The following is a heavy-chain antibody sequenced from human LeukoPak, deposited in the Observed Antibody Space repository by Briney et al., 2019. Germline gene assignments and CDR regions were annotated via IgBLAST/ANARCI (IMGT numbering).Heavy chain of an antibody. CDR1: GYTFTDYY. V-gene: IGHV1-2*07. CDR3: ARANFLYCSSTTCLFDY. D-gene: IGHD2-2*01. J-gene: IGHJ4*02. Sequence: GASVKDSCKASGYTFTDYYMHWVRQAPGQRVEWMGWINPNDVDTNYAHKLQGRVTMTRDTSISTAHMEVSRLRSDDTAVYYCARANFLYCSSTTCLFDYWGQGTLVTVSS. CDR2: INPNDVDT.